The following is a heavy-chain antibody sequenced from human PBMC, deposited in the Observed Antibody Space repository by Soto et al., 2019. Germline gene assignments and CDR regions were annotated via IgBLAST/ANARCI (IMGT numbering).Heavy chain of an antibody. CDR1: GFTFDDYT. D-gene: IGHD6-19*01. J-gene: IGHJ3*02. CDR3: AKARPRIAVAGTYDAFDI. V-gene: IGHV3-43*01. Sequence: EVQLVESGGVVVQPGGSLRLSCAASGFTFDDYTMHWVRQAPGKGLEWVSLISWDGGSTYYADSVKGRFTISRDNSKNSLYLQMNSLRTEDTALYYCAKARPRIAVAGTYDAFDIWGQGTMVTVSS. CDR2: ISWDGGST.